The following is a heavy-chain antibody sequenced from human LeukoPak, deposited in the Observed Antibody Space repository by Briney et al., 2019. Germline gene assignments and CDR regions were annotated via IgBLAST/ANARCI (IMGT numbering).Heavy chain of an antibody. CDR3: ARDTVAIFGVVTVTPFDY. J-gene: IGHJ4*02. D-gene: IGHD3-3*01. CDR2: ISAYNGNT. CDR1: GYTFTSYG. V-gene: IGHV1-18*01. Sequence: ASLKVSCKASGYTFTSYGISWVQQAPGQGLEWMGWISAYNGNTNYAQKLQGRVTMTTDTSTSTAYMELRSLRSDDTAVYYCARDTVAIFGVVTVTPFDYWGQGTLVTVSS.